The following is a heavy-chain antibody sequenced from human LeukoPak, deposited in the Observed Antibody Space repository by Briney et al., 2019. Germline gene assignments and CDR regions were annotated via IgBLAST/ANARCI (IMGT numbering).Heavy chain of an antibody. J-gene: IGHJ6*03. Sequence: ASVKVSCKASGYTFTSYAMNWVRQAPGQGLEWMGWINTDTGNPTYAQGFTGRFVFSLDTSVSTAYLQISSLKAEDTAVYYCARSARGVLPAANGEWDYYYYMDVWGKGTTVTVSS. CDR1: GYTFTSYA. V-gene: IGHV7-4-1*02. D-gene: IGHD2-2*01. CDR3: ARSARGVLPAANGEWDYYYYMDV. CDR2: INTDTGNP.